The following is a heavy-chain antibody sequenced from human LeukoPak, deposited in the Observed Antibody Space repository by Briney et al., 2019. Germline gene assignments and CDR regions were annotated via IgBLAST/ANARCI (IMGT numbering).Heavy chain of an antibody. Sequence: PSETLSLTCTVSGGSISSYYWSWIRQPPGKGLEWIGYIYCSGSTNYNPSLKSRVTISVDTSKNQFSLKLSSVTAADTAVYYCARTEDWFDPWGQGTLVTISS. D-gene: IGHD1-14*01. CDR2: IYCSGST. CDR1: GGSISSYY. V-gene: IGHV4-59*01. J-gene: IGHJ5*02. CDR3: ARTEDWFDP.